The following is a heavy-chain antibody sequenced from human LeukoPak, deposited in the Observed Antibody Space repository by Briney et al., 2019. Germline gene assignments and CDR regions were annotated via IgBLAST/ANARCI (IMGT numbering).Heavy chain of an antibody. CDR1: TFTFSSYA. CDR2: TSDST. CDR3: AKGDPASGVSGRAFDF. D-gene: IGHD6-19*01. V-gene: IGHV3-23*01. J-gene: IGHJ4*02. Sequence: AGSLTLSCSASTFTFSSYAMIWDRQAQGKGLEWVSATSDSTSYADPMKGRLTISRENSKNTLYLQMNSLREEDTPVYYCAKGDPASGVSGRAFDFWGQGTLVTVSS.